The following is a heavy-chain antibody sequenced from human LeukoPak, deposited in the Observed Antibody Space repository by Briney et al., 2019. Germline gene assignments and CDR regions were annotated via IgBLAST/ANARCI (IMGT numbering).Heavy chain of an antibody. CDR3: ASPSSSSSTYDY. Sequence: SETLSLTCAVSGGAISSSNYYWGWIRQPPGKGLEWIGSIYYSGGTYYNPSLKSRVTISVDTSKNQFSLKLSSVTAADTAVYYCASPSSSSSTYDYWGQGTLVTVSS. V-gene: IGHV4-39*01. CDR1: GGAISSSNYY. D-gene: IGHD6-6*01. J-gene: IGHJ4*02. CDR2: IYYSGGT.